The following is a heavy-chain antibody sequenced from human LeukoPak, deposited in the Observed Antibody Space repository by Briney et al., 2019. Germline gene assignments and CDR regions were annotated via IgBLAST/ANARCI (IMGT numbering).Heavy chain of an antibody. CDR2: IKSDGST. CDR3: ARAPSEIGGYYPEYFRH. V-gene: IGHV3-74*01. Sequence: PGGSLRLSCAASGFTFSSYWMHWVRQAPGKGLVWVSRIKSDGSTNYADSVKGRLTISRDNAKNTLSLQMNSLRAEDTGVYYCARAPSEIGGYYPEYFRHWGQGSLVAVSS. CDR1: GFTFSSYW. D-gene: IGHD3-22*01. J-gene: IGHJ1*01.